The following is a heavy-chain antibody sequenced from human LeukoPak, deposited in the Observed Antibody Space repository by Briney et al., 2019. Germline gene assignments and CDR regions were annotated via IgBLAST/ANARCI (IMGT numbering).Heavy chain of an antibody. J-gene: IGHJ4*02. V-gene: IGHV4-4*07. CDR1: GGSLSTYY. Sequence: SQTLSLTCTVSGGSLSTYYWSGIRQPAGKGLEWIGRIHISGTTHYNPSLRSRVTLSIDTSKNQFSLKLRSVNGADTGVYYCGRLNLQAVRGAFQYWRQGPVVTLSS. CDR3: GRLNLQAVRGAFQY. D-gene: IGHD4-11*01. CDR2: IHISGTT.